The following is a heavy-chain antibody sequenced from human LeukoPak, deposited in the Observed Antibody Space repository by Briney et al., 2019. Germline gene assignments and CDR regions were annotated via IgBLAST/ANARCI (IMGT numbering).Heavy chain of an antibody. Sequence: SETLSLTCTVSGGSISSGDYYWSWIRQPPGKGLEWIGYIYYSGSTHYNPSLKSRVTISVDTSKNQFSLKLSSVTAADTAVYYCARVDYVWGSYPGWFDPWGQGTLVTVSS. CDR3: ARVDYVWGSYPGWFDP. CDR1: GGSISSGDYY. V-gene: IGHV4-30-4*01. D-gene: IGHD3-16*02. CDR2: IYYSGST. J-gene: IGHJ5*02.